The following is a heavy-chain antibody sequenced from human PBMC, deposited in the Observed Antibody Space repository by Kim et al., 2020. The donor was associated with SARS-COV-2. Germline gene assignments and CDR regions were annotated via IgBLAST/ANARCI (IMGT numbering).Heavy chain of an antibody. J-gene: IGHJ4*02. CDR1: GGSISSGSYY. V-gene: IGHV4-61*02. CDR2: IYTSGST. D-gene: IGHD3-22*01. CDR3: AREVYDSSGYLLNY. Sequence: SETLSLTCAVSGGSISSGSYYWSWIRQPAGKGLEWIGRIYTSGSTNYNPSLKSRVTISVDTSKNQFSLKLSSVTAADTAVYYCAREVYDSSGYLLNYWGQGTLVTVSS.